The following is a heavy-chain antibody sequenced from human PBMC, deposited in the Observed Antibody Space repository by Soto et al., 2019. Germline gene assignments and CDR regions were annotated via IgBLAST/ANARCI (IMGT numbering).Heavy chain of an antibody. CDR2: LYYRGST. Sequence: QVQLQESGPGLVKPSQTLSLTCTVSGGSISSGGYYWSWIRQHPGKGLEWIGYLYYRGSTYYKPSVKSRFTSSVETSKNQFSLKLRSVTAADTAVYYCARLARVDTAMVDYYFDYWGQGTLLTVSS. V-gene: IGHV4-31*03. CDR1: GGSISSGGYY. J-gene: IGHJ4*02. CDR3: ARLARVDTAMVDYYFDY. D-gene: IGHD5-18*01.